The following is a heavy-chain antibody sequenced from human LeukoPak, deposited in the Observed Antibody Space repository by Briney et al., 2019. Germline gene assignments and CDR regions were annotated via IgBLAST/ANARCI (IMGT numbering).Heavy chain of an antibody. CDR3: ARDLPYYYDSSGYSSPGN. CDR1: GGTFSSYA. D-gene: IGHD3-22*01. V-gene: IGHV1-2*02. J-gene: IGHJ4*02. CDR2: INPNSGGT. Sequence: APVKVSCKASGGTFSSYAISWVRQAPGQGLEWMGWINPNSGGTNYAQKFQGRVTMTRDTSISTAYMGLSRLRSDDTAVYYCARDLPYYYDSSGYSSPGNWGQGTLVTVSS.